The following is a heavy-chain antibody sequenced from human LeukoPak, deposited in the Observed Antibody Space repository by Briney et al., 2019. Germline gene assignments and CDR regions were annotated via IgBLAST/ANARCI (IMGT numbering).Heavy chain of an antibody. V-gene: IGHV4-39*01. CDR1: GSSISSSTYY. CDR3: SRLGIVPAGNIDC. D-gene: IGHD2-2*01. J-gene: IGHJ4*02. Sequence: SETLSLTCTLPGSSISSSTYYWGWIRQPPGKGLEWIGNIYYSGSSYYNPSLKSRLTISVDTSKNQFSLSLTSVTAADTAVYYCSRLGIVPAGNIDCWGQGTLVTVSS. CDR2: IYYSGSS.